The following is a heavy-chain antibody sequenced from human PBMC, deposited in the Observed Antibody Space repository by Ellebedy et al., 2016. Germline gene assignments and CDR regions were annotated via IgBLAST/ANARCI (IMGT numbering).Heavy chain of an antibody. V-gene: IGHV3-11*05. CDR1: GFTFSDYY. J-gene: IGHJ4*02. D-gene: IGHD5-18*01. Sequence: GGSLRLXXAASGFTFSDYYMSWIRQAPGKGLEWVSYISSSSSYTNYADSVKGRFTISRDNAKNSLYLQMNSLRAEDTAVYYCARVIQLWGAYYFDYWGQGTLVTVSS. CDR3: ARVIQLWGAYYFDY. CDR2: ISSSSSYT.